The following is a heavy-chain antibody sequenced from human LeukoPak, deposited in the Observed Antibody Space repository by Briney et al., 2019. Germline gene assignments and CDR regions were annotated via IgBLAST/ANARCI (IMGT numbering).Heavy chain of an antibody. CDR1: GYTFTSYG. Sequence: ASVKVSCTASGYTFTSYGISWVRQAPGQGLEWMGWISAYNGNTNYAQKLKGRVTMSTDTSTNTRCMDLRSLRADDTAVYYCARGLQESLAWLKALIAFDIWGQGTMVTVSS. D-gene: IGHD5-24*01. CDR2: ISAYNGNT. CDR3: ARGLQESLAWLKALIAFDI. V-gene: IGHV1-18*01. J-gene: IGHJ3*02.